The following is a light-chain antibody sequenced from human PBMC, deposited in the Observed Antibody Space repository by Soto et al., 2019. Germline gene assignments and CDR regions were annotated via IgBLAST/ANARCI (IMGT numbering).Light chain of an antibody. CDR2: INSDGSH. CDR1: SGHSTYA. V-gene: IGLV4-69*01. Sequence: QLVLTQSPSVSPSLGASVKLTCTLSSGHSTYAIAWHQQQPEKGPRFLMKINSDGSHSKGDGFFDRFSGSSSGAERHLTISSLQSEDEADYYCQSLGTGIQVFGGGTKLTVL. CDR3: QSLGTGIQV. J-gene: IGLJ3*02.